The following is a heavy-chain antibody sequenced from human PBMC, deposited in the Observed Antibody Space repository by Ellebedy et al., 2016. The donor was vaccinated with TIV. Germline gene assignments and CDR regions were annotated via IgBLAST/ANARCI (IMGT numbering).Heavy chain of an antibody. V-gene: IGHV3-74*01. CDR2: MNRDGSHT. Sequence: PGGSLRLSCTASGFTFSTDWMHWVRQAPGKGLVWVSRMNRDGSHTNYADSVKGRFTISRDNAKNTLYLHMNSLRAEDTAVYYCARSHSSGYYYNYWGQGTLVAVSA. J-gene: IGHJ4*02. CDR1: GFTFSTDW. CDR3: ARSHSSGYYYNY. D-gene: IGHD3-22*01.